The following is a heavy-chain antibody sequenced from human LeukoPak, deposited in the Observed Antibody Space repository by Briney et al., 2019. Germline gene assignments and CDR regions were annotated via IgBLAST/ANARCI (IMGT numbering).Heavy chain of an antibody. CDR2: IFHSGTT. D-gene: IGHD6-13*01. Sequence: SETLSLTCTVSGYSISTGYYWGWIRQSPEKGLEWIGSIFHSGTTYYNPSLKSRVTLSVDTSENQFSLRLSSVTAADTVVYFCAKSIASAGTNSCYYMDVWGKGTTVTVSS. CDR1: GYSISTGYY. V-gene: IGHV4-38-2*02. J-gene: IGHJ6*03. CDR3: AKSIASAGTNSCYYMDV.